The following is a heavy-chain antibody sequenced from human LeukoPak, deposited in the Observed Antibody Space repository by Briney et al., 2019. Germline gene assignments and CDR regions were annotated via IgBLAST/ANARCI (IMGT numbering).Heavy chain of an antibody. D-gene: IGHD2-8*01. CDR3: AKQSYARSLGE. CDR2: ISWSGDRM. V-gene: IGHV3-9*01. Sequence: PGGSLRLSCAASGFTFEDHVMHWVRQAPGKGLEWVSSISWSGDRMGYADAVKGRFTISRDNSKNTLYLQMSSLRVEDTAVYYCAKQSYARSLGEGGPGTLVSVSS. J-gene: IGHJ4*02. CDR1: GFTFEDHV.